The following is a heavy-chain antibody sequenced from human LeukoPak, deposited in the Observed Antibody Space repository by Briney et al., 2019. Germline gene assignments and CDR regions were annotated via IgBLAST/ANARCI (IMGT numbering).Heavy chain of an antibody. V-gene: IGHV5-51*01. CDR1: GYRFTSYW. CDR2: IYPSDSDT. CDR3: ARRWALGATGLDY. Sequence: GESLNISCKGSGYRFTSYWIGWVRQMPAKGLEWMGIIYPSDSDTRYSPSFQGQVSISADKSISAAYLQWSSLKASDTAMYYCARRWALGATGLDYWGQGTLVTVSS. J-gene: IGHJ4*02. D-gene: IGHD1-26*01.